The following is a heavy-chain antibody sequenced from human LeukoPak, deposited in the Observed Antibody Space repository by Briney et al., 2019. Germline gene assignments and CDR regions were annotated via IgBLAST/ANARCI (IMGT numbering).Heavy chain of an antibody. CDR3: TREDPYYYDSSGYGY. CDR1: GFTFSRYW. Sequence: GSLRLSCAVSGFTFSRYWMNWVRQAPGKGLEWVANINQDGSEKYYVDSVKGRFTISRDNAKNSLYLQMNSLKTEDTAVYYCTREDPYYYDSSGYGYWGQGTLVTVSS. V-gene: IGHV3-7*03. CDR2: INQDGSEK. D-gene: IGHD3-22*01. J-gene: IGHJ4*02.